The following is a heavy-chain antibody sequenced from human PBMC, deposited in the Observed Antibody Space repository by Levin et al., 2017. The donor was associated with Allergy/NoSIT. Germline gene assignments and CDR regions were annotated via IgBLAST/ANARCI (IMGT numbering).Heavy chain of an antibody. V-gene: IGHV3-21*01. CDR1: GSSFSSYS. CDR2: IRSGSDNI. CDR3: ARFRASGTITEYSYYYMDV. J-gene: IGHJ6*03. D-gene: IGHD3-10*01. Sequence: GGSLRLSCAASGSSFSSYSMVWVRQAPGTGLEWVSSIRSGSDNIFYADSVKGRFTITRDNPKNSLYLQMDSLGAEDTAVYYCARFRASGTITEYSYYYMDVWGKGTTVTVSS.